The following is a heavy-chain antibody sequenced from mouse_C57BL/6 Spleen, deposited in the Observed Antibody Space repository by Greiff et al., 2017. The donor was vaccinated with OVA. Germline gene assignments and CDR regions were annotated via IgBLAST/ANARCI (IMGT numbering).Heavy chain of an antibody. V-gene: IGHV1-50*01. J-gene: IGHJ3*01. D-gene: IGHD1-1*01. Sequence: QVQLQQPGAELVKPGASVKLSCKASGYTFTSYWMQWVKQRPGQGLEWIGEIDPSDSYTNYNQKFKGKATLTVDTSSSTAYMQLSSLTSEASAVYYCARGDYGKEGVDYWGQGTLVTVSA. CDR1: GYTFTSYW. CDR2: IDPSDSYT. CDR3: ARGDYGKEGVDY.